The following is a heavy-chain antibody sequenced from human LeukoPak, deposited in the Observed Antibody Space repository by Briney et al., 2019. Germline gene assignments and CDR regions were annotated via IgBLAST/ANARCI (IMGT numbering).Heavy chain of an antibody. J-gene: IGHJ4*02. V-gene: IGHV1-18*04. Sequence: ASVKVSCKTSGYTFTTYGISWVRQAPGQGLEWMGWISGSNGNTKYAQKVQGRVTMTTDTSTTTAYMEVRSLRSDDTAVYYCARDRDRMVQGVTALFDFWGQGTLVTVSS. CDR3: ARDRDRMVQGVTALFDF. CDR2: ISGSNGNT. D-gene: IGHD3-10*01. CDR1: GYTFTTYG.